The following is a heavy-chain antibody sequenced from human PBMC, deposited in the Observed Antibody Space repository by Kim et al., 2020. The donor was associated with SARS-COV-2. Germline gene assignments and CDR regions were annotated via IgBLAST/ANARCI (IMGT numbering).Heavy chain of an antibody. V-gene: IGHV3-48*04. CDR1: GFTFSSYS. Sequence: GGSLRLSCAASGFTFSSYSMNWVRQAPGKGLEWVSYISSSSSTIYYADSVKGRFTISRDNAKNSLYLQMNSLRAEDTAVYYCARDRAVVVPAAPSEYYYYGMDVWGQGTTVTVSS. D-gene: IGHD2-2*01. J-gene: IGHJ6*02. CDR3: ARDRAVVVPAAPSEYYYYGMDV. CDR2: ISSSSSTI.